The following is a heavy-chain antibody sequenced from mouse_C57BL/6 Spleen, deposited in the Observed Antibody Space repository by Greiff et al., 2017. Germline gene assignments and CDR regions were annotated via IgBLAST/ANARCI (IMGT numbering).Heavy chain of an antibody. CDR1: GYSITSGYY. Sequence: EVQLQESGPGLVKPSQSLSLTCSVTGYSITSGYYWNWIRQFPGNKLEWMGYIIYDGSNKYNPSLKNRISITRDTSKNQFFLKLNSVTTEDTATYYCAREGTMVKGFAYWGQGTLVTVSA. J-gene: IGHJ3*01. V-gene: IGHV3-6*01. CDR2: IIYDGSN. D-gene: IGHD2-2*01. CDR3: AREGTMVKGFAY.